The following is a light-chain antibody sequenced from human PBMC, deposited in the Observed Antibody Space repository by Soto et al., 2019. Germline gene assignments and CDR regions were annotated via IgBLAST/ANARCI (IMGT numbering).Light chain of an antibody. J-gene: IGLJ1*01. CDR3: CSNAGISTYV. Sequence: QSVLTQPASVSGSPGQSITISCTRTNSDVGSYNFVSWYQQHPGKAPKVMIFEVSKRPSGVSDRFSGSKSGNTASLTISGLQAEDEDDYYCCSNAGISTYVFGTGTKVTVL. V-gene: IGLV2-23*02. CDR1: NSDVGSYNF. CDR2: EVS.